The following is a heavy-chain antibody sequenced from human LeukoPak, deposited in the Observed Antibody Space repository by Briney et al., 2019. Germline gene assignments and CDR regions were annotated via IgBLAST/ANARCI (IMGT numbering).Heavy chain of an antibody. CDR3: VRLNSGGFDY. V-gene: IGHV5-51*01. CDR1: GYSFTSYW. J-gene: IGHJ4*02. D-gene: IGHD3-10*01. Sequence: GESLKISCTGSGYSFTSYWDGWMRQMPGKGLEWVGVIYPGDSDSRYSLSFQGQVTISADKSISTAYLQWSSLKASDTAMYYCVRLNSGGFDYWGQGTLVTVSS. CDR2: IYPGDSDS.